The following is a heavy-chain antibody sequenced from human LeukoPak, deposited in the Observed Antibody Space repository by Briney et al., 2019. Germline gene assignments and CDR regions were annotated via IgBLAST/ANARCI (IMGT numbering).Heavy chain of an antibody. CDR3: AKGRTGSYGFVDY. CDR1: GFTFSSYS. D-gene: IGHD1-26*01. CDR2: FIGSGGST. J-gene: IGHJ4*02. Sequence: GGSLRLSCEASGFTFSSYSMSWVRQAPGKGLVWVSGFIGSGGSTYYADSVKGRFTISRDNAKNTLYLQMNSLRAEDTAVYYCAKGRTGSYGFVDYWGQGTLVTVSS. V-gene: IGHV3-23*01.